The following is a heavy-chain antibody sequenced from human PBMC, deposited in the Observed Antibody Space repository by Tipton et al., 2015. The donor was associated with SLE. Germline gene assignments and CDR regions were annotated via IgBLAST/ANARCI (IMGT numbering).Heavy chain of an antibody. J-gene: IGHJ6*02. CDR3: ARDCRTGYSSSWYSGMDV. D-gene: IGHD6-13*01. CDR1: GGTFSSYA. CDR2: IIPIFGTA. V-gene: IGHV1-69*06. Sequence: QSGPEVKKPGSSVKVSCKASGGTFSSYAISWVRQAPGQGLEWMGGIIPIFGTANYAQKFQGRVTITADKSTSTAYMELSSLRSEDTAVYYCARDCRTGYSSSWYSGMDVWGQGTTVTVSS.